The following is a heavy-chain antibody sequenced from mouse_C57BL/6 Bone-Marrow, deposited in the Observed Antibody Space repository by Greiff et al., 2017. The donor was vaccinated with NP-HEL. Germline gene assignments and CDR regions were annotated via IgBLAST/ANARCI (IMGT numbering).Heavy chain of an antibody. Sequence: QVQLQQPGAELVKPGASVKLSCKASGYTFTSYWMQWVKQRPGQGLEWIGEIDPSDSYTNYNQKFKGKATLTVDKSSSTAYMQLSSLTSEDSAVYYCARGTRYGNSAWFAYWGQGTLVTVSA. CDR1: GYTFTSYW. CDR2: IDPSDSYT. J-gene: IGHJ3*01. D-gene: IGHD2-1*01. V-gene: IGHV1-50*01. CDR3: ARGTRYGNSAWFAY.